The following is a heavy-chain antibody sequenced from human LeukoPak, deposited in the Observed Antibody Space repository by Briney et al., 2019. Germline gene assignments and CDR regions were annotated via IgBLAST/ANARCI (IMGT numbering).Heavy chain of an antibody. CDR3: ARGATYAYYQDY. J-gene: IGHJ4*02. D-gene: IGHD1-26*01. CDR1: GFTFSSHW. Sequence: GGSLRLSCADSGFTFSSHWMHWVRQAPGKGLVWVSRIKYDASSTSYAGSVKGRFTISRDNAKNTLYLQMNSLRAEDTAVYYCARGATYAYYQDYWGQGTLVTVSS. V-gene: IGHV3-74*01. CDR2: IKYDASST.